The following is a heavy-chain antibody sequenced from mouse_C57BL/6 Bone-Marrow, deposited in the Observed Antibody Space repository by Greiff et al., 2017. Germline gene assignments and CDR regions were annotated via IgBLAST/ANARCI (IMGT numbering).Heavy chain of an antibody. Sequence: EVQLQQSGPGLVKPSQSLSLTCSVTGYSITSGYYWNWIRQFPGNKLEWMGYISYDGSNNYNPSLKNRISITRDTSKNQFFLKLNSVTTEDTATYYCARIAYWGQGTLVTVSA. CDR3: ARIAY. V-gene: IGHV3-6*01. CDR2: ISYDGSN. J-gene: IGHJ3*01. CDR1: GYSITSGYY.